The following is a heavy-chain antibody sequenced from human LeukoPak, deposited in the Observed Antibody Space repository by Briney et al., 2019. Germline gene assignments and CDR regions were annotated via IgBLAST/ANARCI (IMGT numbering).Heavy chain of an antibody. CDR1: GYTFTGYY. D-gene: IGHD6-19*01. CDR2: INPNSGGT. J-gene: IGHJ6*03. CDR3: AVGIAVADYYYYYYMDV. Sequence: ASVKVSCKASGYTFTGYYMHWVRQAPGQGLEWMGWINPNSGGTNYAQKFRGRVTMTRDTSISTAYMELSRLRSDDTAVYYCAVGIAVADYYYYYYMDVWGKGTTVTVSS. V-gene: IGHV1-2*02.